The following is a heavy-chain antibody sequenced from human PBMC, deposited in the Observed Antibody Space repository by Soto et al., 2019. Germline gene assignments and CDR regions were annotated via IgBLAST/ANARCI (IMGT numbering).Heavy chain of an antibody. J-gene: IGHJ4*02. D-gene: IGHD4-17*01. CDR1: GFTFSTYG. V-gene: IGHV3-30*18. CDR3: AKDPLPSTVTTPGY. Sequence: QVQLVESGGGVVQPGRSLRLSCVASGFTFSTYGMHWVRQAPGKGLEWVAVMSYDGNNKYYADSVKGRFTISRDNSKNPLFLQMNSLRAADTAVYYCAKDPLPSTVTTPGYWGQGTLVTVSS. CDR2: MSYDGNNK.